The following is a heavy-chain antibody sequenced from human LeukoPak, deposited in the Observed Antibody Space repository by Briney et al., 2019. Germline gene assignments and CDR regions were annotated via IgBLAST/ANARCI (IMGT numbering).Heavy chain of an antibody. J-gene: IGHJ5*02. CDR2: IYTSGST. D-gene: IGHD1-1*01. V-gene: IGHV4-61*02. CDR3: ARDHATGTTSWFDP. CDR1: GDSISSGFYY. Sequence: SQTLSLTCTVSGDSISSGFYYWSWIRQPAGKGLEWIGRIYTSGSTNYNPSLRSRITLSVDTSKCQFSLKLSSVTAADTAVYYCARDHATGTTSWFDPWGQGTLVTVSS.